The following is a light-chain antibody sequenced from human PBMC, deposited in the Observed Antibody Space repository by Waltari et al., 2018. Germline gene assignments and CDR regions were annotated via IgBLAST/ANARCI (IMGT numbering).Light chain of an antibody. CDR2: EVN. J-gene: IGLJ1*01. V-gene: IGLV2-8*01. Sequence: QSALTQPPSASGSPGQSVTISCTGTSSDVGIYNYVSWYQQYPGKAPKFMIYEVNKLPSGVPDRFSGSKFGNTASLTVSGLQAEDEADYYCSSYAGGNKFVFGTGTKVTVL. CDR3: SSYAGGNKFV. CDR1: SSDVGIYNY.